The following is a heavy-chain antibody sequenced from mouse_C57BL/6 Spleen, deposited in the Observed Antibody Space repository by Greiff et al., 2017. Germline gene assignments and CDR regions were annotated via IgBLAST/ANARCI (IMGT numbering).Heavy chain of an antibody. CDR1: GFTFSDYG. J-gene: IGHJ3*01. V-gene: IGHV5-17*01. CDR3: ARGSYYYGSSLAWFAY. D-gene: IGHD1-1*01. CDR2: ISSGSSTI. Sequence: EVKLVESGGGLVKPGGSLKLSCAASGFTFSDYGMHWVRQAPEKGLEWVAYISSGSSTIYYADTVKGRFTITRDNAKNTLFLQMTSLRSEDTAMYYCARGSYYYGSSLAWFAYWGKGTLVTVSA.